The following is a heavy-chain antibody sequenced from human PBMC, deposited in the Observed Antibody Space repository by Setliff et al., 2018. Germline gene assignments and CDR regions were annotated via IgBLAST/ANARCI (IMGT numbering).Heavy chain of an antibody. CDR1: GGTFSHYY. V-gene: IGHV4-34*01. D-gene: IGHD6-6*01. CDR3: ARGRNIAARLLDS. Sequence: PSETLSLTCAAYGGTFSHYYWTWIRQTPGKGLEWIGEANHSGSTSYNPSLNSRVTISVDTSKNQFSLKLISMTAADTAVYYCARGRNIAARLLDSWGQGTLVTVSS. CDR2: ANHSGST. J-gene: IGHJ4*02.